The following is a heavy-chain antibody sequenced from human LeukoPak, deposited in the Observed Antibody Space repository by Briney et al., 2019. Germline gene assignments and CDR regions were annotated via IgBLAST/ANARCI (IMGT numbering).Heavy chain of an antibody. D-gene: IGHD3-22*01. CDR2: ISHHGANK. V-gene: IGHV3-30*03. Sequence: GGSLRLSCVASGFTFSTYGMNWVRQAPGKGLEWVAVISHHGANKFYADSVKGRFTISRDNAKNSLYLQMNSLRAEDTAVYYCARVVVGHYDSSGYFDYWGQGTLVTVSS. CDR1: GFTFSTYG. J-gene: IGHJ4*02. CDR3: ARVVVGHYDSSGYFDY.